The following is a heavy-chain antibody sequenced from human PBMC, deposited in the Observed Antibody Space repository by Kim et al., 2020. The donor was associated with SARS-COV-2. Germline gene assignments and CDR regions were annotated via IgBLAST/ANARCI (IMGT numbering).Heavy chain of an antibody. CDR1: GGTFSSYA. V-gene: IGHV1-69*04. D-gene: IGHD1-7*01. CDR3: ARDPGITGTTGSAFDI. CDR2: IIPILGIA. J-gene: IGHJ3*02. Sequence: SVKVSCKASGGTFSSYAISWVRQAPGQGLEWMGRIIPILGIANYAQKFQGRVTITADKSTSTAYMELSSLRSEDTAVYYCARDPGITGTTGSAFDIWGQGTMVTVSS.